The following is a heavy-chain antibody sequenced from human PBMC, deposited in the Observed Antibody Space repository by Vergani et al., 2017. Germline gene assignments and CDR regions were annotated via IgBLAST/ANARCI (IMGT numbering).Heavy chain of an antibody. V-gene: IGHV1-69*08. D-gene: IGHD2-21*02. CDR1: GATFRSNT. J-gene: IGHJ6*02. CDR3: ARDPRGYGGDPEDYYYGMDV. CDR2: IIPVLGKT. Sequence: QVQLVQSGAEVKKPGSSVKVSCKASGATFRSNTISWVRQVPGQGLEWMERIIPVLGKTKYAQDFQGRLTITADTSTSTAYMELTSLRSQDTAVYYCARDPRGYGGDPEDYYYGMDVWGQGTTVTVSS.